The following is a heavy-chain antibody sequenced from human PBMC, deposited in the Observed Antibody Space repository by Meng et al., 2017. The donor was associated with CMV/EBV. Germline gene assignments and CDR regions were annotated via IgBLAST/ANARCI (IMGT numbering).Heavy chain of an antibody. Sequence: TLSLTCTVSGGSISSYYWSWIRQPPGKALEWLALIYWNDDKRYSPSLKSRLTITKDTSKNQVVLTMTNMDPVDTATYYCAHRLALTIFGVVLGGYFDYWGQGTLVTVSS. CDR1: GGSISSYYW. V-gene: IGHV2-5*01. J-gene: IGHJ4*02. CDR3: AHRLALTIFGVVLGGYFDY. CDR2: IYWNDDK. D-gene: IGHD3-3*01.